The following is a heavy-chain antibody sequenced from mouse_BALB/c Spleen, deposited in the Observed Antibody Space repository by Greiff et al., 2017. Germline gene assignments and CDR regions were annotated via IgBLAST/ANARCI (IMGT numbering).Heavy chain of an antibody. D-gene: IGHD2-1*01. V-gene: IGHV14-4*02. J-gene: IGHJ3*01. CDR1: GFNIKDYY. CDR3: DAYGNFAD. CDR2: IDPENGDT. Sequence: VQLKESGAELVRPGASVKLSCTASGFNIKDYYMHWVKQRPEQGLEWIGWIDPENGDTEYAPKFQGKATMTADTSSNTAYLQLSSLTSEDTAVYYCDAYGNFADWGQGTLVTVSA.